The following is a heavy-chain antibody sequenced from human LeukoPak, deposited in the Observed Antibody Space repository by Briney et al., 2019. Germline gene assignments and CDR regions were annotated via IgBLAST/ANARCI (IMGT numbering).Heavy chain of an antibody. Sequence: SETLSLNCTVSGGSISGYYWSWIRQPPGKGLEWIAYIYYSGSTHYNPSLKSRVTISVDTSKKQFSLKLSSVTAADTAVYYCARVAYCGGDCYSFDYWGQGTLVTVSS. CDR2: IYYSGST. J-gene: IGHJ4*02. V-gene: IGHV4-59*01. CDR1: GGSISGYY. D-gene: IGHD2-21*02. CDR3: ARVAYCGGDCYSFDY.